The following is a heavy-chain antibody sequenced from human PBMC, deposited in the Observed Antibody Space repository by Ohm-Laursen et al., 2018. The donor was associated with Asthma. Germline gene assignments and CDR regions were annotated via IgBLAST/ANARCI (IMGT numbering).Heavy chain of an antibody. CDR1: GGTFSSYA. CDR3: ARHSGIAVGVNYFDY. D-gene: IGHD6-19*01. CDR2: IIPIFGTA. V-gene: IGHV1-69*01. Sequence: GSSVKVSCKASGGTFSSYAISWVRQAPGQGLEWMGGIIPIFGTANYAQKFQGRVTITADESTSTAYMELSSLRSEDTAVYYCARHSGIAVGVNYFDYWRQGTLVTVSS. J-gene: IGHJ4*02.